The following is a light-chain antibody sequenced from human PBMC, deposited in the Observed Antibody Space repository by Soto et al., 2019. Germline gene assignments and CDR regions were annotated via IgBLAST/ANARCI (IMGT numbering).Light chain of an antibody. CDR3: QQYYTTPRP. CDR1: QSVLYSSNNKNY. J-gene: IGKJ1*01. V-gene: IGKV4-1*01. Sequence: DIVMTQSPDSLTVSLGERATINCKSSQSVLYSSNNKNYLAWYQQKPGQPPKRLIYWASTREAGVPDRFSGSGSGTDFTLTISSLQAEDVAVYYCQQYYTTPRPFGQGTKVEIK. CDR2: WAS.